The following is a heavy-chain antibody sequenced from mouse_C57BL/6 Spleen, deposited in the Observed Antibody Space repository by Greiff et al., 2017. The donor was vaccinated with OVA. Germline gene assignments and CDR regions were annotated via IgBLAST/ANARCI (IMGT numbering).Heavy chain of an antibody. Sequence: QVQLKQTGAELVKPGASVKLSCKASGYTFTEYTIHWVKQRSGQGLEWIGWFYPGSGSIKYNEKFKDKATLTADKSSSTVYMELSRLTSEDSAVYFCARHGSSYYYGSSYGGLAYWGQGTLVTVSA. V-gene: IGHV1-62-2*01. CDR3: ARHGSSYYYGSSYGGLAY. CDR1: GYTFTEYT. D-gene: IGHD1-1*01. CDR2: FYPGSGSI. J-gene: IGHJ3*01.